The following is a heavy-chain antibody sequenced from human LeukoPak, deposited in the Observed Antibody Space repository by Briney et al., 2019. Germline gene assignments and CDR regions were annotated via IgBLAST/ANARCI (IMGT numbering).Heavy chain of an antibody. J-gene: IGHJ4*02. CDR1: GGSLSGNF. V-gene: IGHV4-59*03. Sequence: SAETLSLTCAVSGGSLSGNFWSWIRQSPGKPLEWIGYISYGSGNTYGVQTKYNPSLTSRVTISDDTSKNQASLAFKSVSAGATAVYRCGLCYSPGWIGVGRFDLWGEGILVTVYS. D-gene: IGHD2/OR15-2a*01. CDR3: GLCYSPGWIGVGRFDL. CDR2: ISYGSGNTYGVQT.